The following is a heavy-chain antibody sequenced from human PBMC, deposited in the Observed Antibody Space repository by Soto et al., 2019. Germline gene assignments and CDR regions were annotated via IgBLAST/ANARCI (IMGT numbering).Heavy chain of an antibody. Sequence: SETLSLTCTVSGGSISSYYWSWIRQPPGKGLEWIGYIYYSGSTNYNPSLKSRVTISVDTSKNQFSLKLSSVTAADTAVYYCARHTTTGFDYWGQGTLVTVSS. D-gene: IGHD1-1*01. J-gene: IGHJ4*02. CDR1: GGSISSYY. V-gene: IGHV4-59*08. CDR2: IYYSGST. CDR3: ARHTTTGFDY.